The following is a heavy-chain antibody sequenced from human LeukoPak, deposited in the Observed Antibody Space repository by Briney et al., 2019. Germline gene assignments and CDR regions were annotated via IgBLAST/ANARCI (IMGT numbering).Heavy chain of an antibody. Sequence: PGGPLRLSCSASGFTFRNFAISWVRQAPGKGLEWVSSIGGGDTHYADSVKGRFTISRDDSRSTVDLQMSSLRAEDTAVYYCAKDGQSFNSMYDYFDSWGQGTLVTVSS. J-gene: IGHJ4*02. CDR1: GFTFRNFA. CDR2: IGGGDT. V-gene: IGHV3-23*01. D-gene: IGHD2-8*01. CDR3: AKDGQSFNSMYDYFDS.